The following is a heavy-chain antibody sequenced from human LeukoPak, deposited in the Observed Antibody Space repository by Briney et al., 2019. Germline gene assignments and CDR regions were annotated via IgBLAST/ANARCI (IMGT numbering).Heavy chain of an antibody. CDR1: GGSFSGHY. CDR3: ARRGPDDAFDI. V-gene: IGHV4-34*01. Sequence: SETLSLTCAVYGGSFSGHYWSWIRQPPGKGLEWIGEINHSGSTNYNPSLKSRVTISVDTSKNQFSLKLSSVTAADTAVYYCARRGPDDAFDIWGQGTMVTVSS. CDR2: INHSGST. J-gene: IGHJ3*02.